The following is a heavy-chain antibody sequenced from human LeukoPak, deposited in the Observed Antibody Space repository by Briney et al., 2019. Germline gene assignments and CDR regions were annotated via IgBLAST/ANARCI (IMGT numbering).Heavy chain of an antibody. Sequence: SETLSLTCTVSGGSISSGGYYWSWIRRHPGKGLEWIGYIYYSGSTYYNPSLKSRVTISVDTSKNQFSLKLSSVTAADTAVYYCAREDDYGDYGFDYWGQGTLVTVSS. CDR2: IYYSGST. CDR1: GGSISSGGYY. J-gene: IGHJ4*02. V-gene: IGHV4-31*03. D-gene: IGHD4-17*01. CDR3: AREDDYGDYGFDY.